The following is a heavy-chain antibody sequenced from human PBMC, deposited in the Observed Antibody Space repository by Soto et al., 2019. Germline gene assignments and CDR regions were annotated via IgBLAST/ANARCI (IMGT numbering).Heavy chain of an antibody. CDR2: ISYDGSNK. J-gene: IGHJ4*02. D-gene: IGHD3-10*01. CDR1: GFTFGTYG. CDR3: VLWPPYYFDY. V-gene: IGHV3-30*03. Sequence: PGGSLRLSCAASGFTFGTYGMHWVRQAPGKGLEWVAIISYDGSNKYYADSVKGRFTISRDNSKNTLYLQMNSLRAEDTAVYYCVLWPPYYFDYWGQGTLVTVSS.